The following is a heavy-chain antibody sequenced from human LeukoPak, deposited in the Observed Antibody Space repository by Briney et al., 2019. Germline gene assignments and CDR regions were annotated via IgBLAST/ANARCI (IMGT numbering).Heavy chain of an antibody. CDR2: IYYSGST. J-gene: IGHJ3*02. D-gene: IGHD1-26*01. V-gene: IGHV4-59*01. CDR3: ARECPIVGASGAFDI. CDR1: GGSISSYY. Sequence: SETLSLTCTVSGGSISSYYWSWIRQPPGKGLEWIGYIYYSGSTNYNPSLKSRVTISVDTSKNQFSLKLSSVTAADTAVYYCARECPIVGASGAFDIWGQGTMVTVSS.